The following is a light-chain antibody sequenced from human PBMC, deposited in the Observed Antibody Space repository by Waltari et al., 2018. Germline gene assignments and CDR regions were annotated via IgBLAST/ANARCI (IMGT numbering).Light chain of an antibody. CDR3: ASWDDGRNRLL. J-gene: IGLJ1*01. Sequence: QSVLTQPPSASGTPGQRVTISCSGRNSNIGSNTVNWYQQLPGTAPKVVIYSNDERPSGVPDRFSGSKSGTSASLVISGLQAEDESDYYCASWDDGRNRLLFGTGTKVTVL. CDR2: SND. V-gene: IGLV1-44*01. CDR1: NSNIGSNT.